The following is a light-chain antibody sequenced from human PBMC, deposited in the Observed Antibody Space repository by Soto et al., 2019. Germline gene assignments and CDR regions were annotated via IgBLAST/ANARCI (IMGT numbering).Light chain of an antibody. J-gene: IGKJ5*01. CDR2: GAS. CDR1: QSVSSSY. Sequence: EIVLTQSPGTLSLSPGERATLSCRASQSVSSSYLAWYQQKPGQAPRLLIYGASSRATGIPDRFSGSGSGTAFTLTSSRLEPEDFAVYYCQQYGSSPITFGQGTRLWIK. CDR3: QQYGSSPIT. V-gene: IGKV3-20*01.